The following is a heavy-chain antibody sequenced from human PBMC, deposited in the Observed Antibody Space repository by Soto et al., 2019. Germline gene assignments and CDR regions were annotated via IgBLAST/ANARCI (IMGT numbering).Heavy chain of an antibody. V-gene: IGHV1-46*03. J-gene: IGHJ4*02. CDR3: ARKPQLGGIDY. Sequence: ASVKVSCKASGYTFTSYYMHWVRQAPGQGLEWMGIINPSGGSTSYAQKFQGRVTMTRDTSTSTVYMELSSLRSEDTAMYYCARKPQLGGIDYWGQGTLVTVSS. D-gene: IGHD7-27*01. CDR1: GYTFTSYY. CDR2: INPSGGST.